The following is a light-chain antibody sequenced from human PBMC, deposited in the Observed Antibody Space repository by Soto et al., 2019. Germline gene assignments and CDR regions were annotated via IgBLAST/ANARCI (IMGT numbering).Light chain of an antibody. CDR1: SSDVGGYNY. CDR2: DVN. CDR3: SSYTSRSTLE. V-gene: IGLV2-14*03. Sequence: QSVLTQPASVSGSPGQSITISCTGTSSDVGGYNYVSWYQQHPGKAPKLIIYDVNNRPSGVSNRFSGSKSGNTASLTISGLQAEYEADYYCSSYCSSYTSRSTLEFGGGTKLTVL. J-gene: IGLJ2*01.